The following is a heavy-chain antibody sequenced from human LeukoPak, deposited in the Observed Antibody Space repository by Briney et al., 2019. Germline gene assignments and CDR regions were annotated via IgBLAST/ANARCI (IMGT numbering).Heavy chain of an antibody. J-gene: IGHJ3*01. CDR2: MNPNSGNT. V-gene: IGHV1-8*03. Sequence: GASVKVSCKTSGYSFTNYDINWVRQATGQGLEWMGWMNPNSGNTGYAQKFQGRVTITRNTSITTAYMELSSLRSEDTAVYYCARDIAMADNAVWGQGTMVTVSS. CDR1: GYSFTNYD. CDR3: ARDIAMADNAV. D-gene: IGHD6-19*01.